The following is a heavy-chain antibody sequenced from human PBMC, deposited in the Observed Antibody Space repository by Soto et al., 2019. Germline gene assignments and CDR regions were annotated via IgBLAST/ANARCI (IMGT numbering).Heavy chain of an antibody. D-gene: IGHD3-9*01. Sequence: LRLSCAASGFTFSSYWMSWVRQAPGKGLEWVANIKQDGSEKYYVDSVKGRFTISRDNAKNSLYLQMNSLRAEDTAVYYCARGPSSFDWLLLYFDYWGQGTLVTVSS. V-gene: IGHV3-7*01. CDR2: IKQDGSEK. CDR1: GFTFSSYW. CDR3: ARGPSSFDWLLLYFDY. J-gene: IGHJ4*02.